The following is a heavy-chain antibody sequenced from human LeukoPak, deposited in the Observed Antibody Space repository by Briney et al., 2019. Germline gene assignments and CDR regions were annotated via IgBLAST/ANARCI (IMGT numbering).Heavy chain of an antibody. CDR3: ARASTYCSSTSCPPRTYYYYMDV. CDR2: IYTSGST. Sequence: SETLSLTCTVSGGSISSGSYYWSWIRQPAGKGLEWIGRIYTSGSTNYNPSLKSRVTISVDTSKNQFSLKLSSVTAADTAVYYCARASTYCSSTSCPPRTYYYYMDVWGKGTTVTVSS. V-gene: IGHV4-61*02. D-gene: IGHD2-2*01. CDR1: GGSISSGSYY. J-gene: IGHJ6*03.